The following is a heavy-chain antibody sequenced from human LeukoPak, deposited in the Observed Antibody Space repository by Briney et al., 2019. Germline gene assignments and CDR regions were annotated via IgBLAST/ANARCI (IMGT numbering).Heavy chain of an antibody. D-gene: IGHD3-22*01. Sequence: SGGSLRLSCAASGFTLDDYAMHWVRQAPGKGLEWVSGISWNSVNIGYADSVKGRFTISRDNAKNSLYLQMNSLRAEDMALYYCAKGTMIVVAVGDYFDCWGQGTLVTVSS. CDR1: GFTLDDYA. V-gene: IGHV3-9*03. J-gene: IGHJ4*02. CDR3: AKGTMIVVAVGDYFDC. CDR2: ISWNSVNI.